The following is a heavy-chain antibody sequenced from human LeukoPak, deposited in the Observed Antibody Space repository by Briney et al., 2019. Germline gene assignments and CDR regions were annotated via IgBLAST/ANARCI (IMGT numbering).Heavy chain of an antibody. CDR1: GYTFTGYY. CDR2: INPNSGGT. J-gene: IGHJ4*02. V-gene: IGHV1-2*02. Sequence: ASVKVSCKASGYTFTGYYMHWLRQAPGQGLEWMGWINPNSGGTNYAPKFQGRVTMTRDTPIGTAYMELTRLRFDDTAVYYCARGGRSWTREAFDFWGQGTLVTVSS. CDR3: ARGGRSWTREAFDF. D-gene: IGHD3/OR15-3a*01.